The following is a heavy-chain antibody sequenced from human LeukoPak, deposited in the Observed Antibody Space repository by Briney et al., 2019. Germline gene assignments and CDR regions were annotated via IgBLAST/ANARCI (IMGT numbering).Heavy chain of an antibody. CDR2: ISAYNGNT. CDR1: GYTFTSYG. Sequence: GASVKVSCKASGYTFTSYGIIWVRQAPGQGLEWMGWISAYNGNTNYAQKLQGRVTMTTDTSTSTAYMELRSLRSDDTAVYYCARALLDFWSGYYRYYFDYWGQGTLVTVSS. D-gene: IGHD3-3*01. J-gene: IGHJ4*02. V-gene: IGHV1-18*01. CDR3: ARALLDFWSGYYRYYFDY.